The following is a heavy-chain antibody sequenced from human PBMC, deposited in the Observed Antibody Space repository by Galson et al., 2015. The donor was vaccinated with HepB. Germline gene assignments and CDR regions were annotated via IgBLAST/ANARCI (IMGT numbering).Heavy chain of an antibody. J-gene: IGHJ3*02. V-gene: IGHV1-2*02. CDR1: GYTFTGYY. D-gene: IGHD6-13*01. CDR2: INPNSGGT. CDR3: ARVRFSGYSSSWHGAFDI. Sequence: SVKVSCKASGYTFTGYYMHWVRQAPGQGLEWMGWINPNSGGTNYAQKFQGRVTMTRDTSISTAYMELSRLRSDDTAVYYCARVRFSGYSSSWHGAFDIWGQGTMVTVSS.